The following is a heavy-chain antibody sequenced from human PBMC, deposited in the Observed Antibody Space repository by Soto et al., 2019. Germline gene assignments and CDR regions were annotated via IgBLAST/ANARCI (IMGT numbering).Heavy chain of an antibody. CDR3: AAAYGSGSTQDYYYYGMDV. CDR2: IVVGSGNT. Sequence: ASVKVSCKASGFTFTSSAVQSVRQARGQRLEWIGWIVVGSGNTNYAQKFQERVTITRDMSTSTAYMELSSLRSEDTAVYYCAAAYGSGSTQDYYYYGMDVWGQGTTVTVSS. V-gene: IGHV1-58*01. D-gene: IGHD3-10*01. J-gene: IGHJ6*02. CDR1: GFTFTSSA.